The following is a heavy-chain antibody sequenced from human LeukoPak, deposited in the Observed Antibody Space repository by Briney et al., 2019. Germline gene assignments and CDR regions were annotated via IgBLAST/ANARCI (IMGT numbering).Heavy chain of an antibody. CDR2: INPNSGGT. CDR3: ARGDIAAAGKRYYYFDY. V-gene: IGHV1-2*02. D-gene: IGHD6-13*01. CDR1: GYTFTGYY. J-gene: IGHJ4*02. Sequence: GASVKVSCKASGYTFTGYYMHWVRQAPGQGLEWMGWINPNSGGTNYAQKFQGRVTMTRDTSISTAYMELSRLRSDDTAVYYCARGDIAAAGKRYYYFDYWGQGTLVTVSS.